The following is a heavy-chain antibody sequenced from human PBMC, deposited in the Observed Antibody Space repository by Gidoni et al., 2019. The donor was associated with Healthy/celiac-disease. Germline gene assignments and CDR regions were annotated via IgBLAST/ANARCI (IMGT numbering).Heavy chain of an antibody. CDR1: GGSFSGYY. CDR3: ARGPAFWYYDSSGYSPVYY. D-gene: IGHD3-22*01. V-gene: IGHV4-34*01. Sequence: QVQLQQWGAGLLKPSETLSLTCAVYGGSFSGYYWSWIRQPPGKGLEWIGEINHSGSTNYNPSLKSRVTISVDTSKNQFSLKLSAVTAADTAVYYCARGPAFWYYDSSGYSPVYYWGQGTLVTVSS. CDR2: INHSGST. J-gene: IGHJ4*02.